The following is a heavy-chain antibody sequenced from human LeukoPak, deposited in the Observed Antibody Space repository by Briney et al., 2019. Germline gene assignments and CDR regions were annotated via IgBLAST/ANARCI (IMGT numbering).Heavy chain of an antibody. CDR3: VKGHSSGWVSEY. CDR2: IYGSGTST. D-gene: IGHD6-19*01. J-gene: IGHJ4*02. CDR1: GFTFSSYA. Sequence: GGSLRLSCAASGFTFSSYAMSWVRQAPGKGLEWVSGIYGSGTSTYYADSVKGRFTISRDNSKNTLYLQMNSLRAEDTAVYYCVKGHSSGWVSEYWGQGTLVTVSS. V-gene: IGHV3-23*05.